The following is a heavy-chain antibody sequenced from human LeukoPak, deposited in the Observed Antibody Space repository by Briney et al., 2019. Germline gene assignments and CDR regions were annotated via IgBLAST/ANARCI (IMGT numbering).Heavy chain of an antibody. D-gene: IGHD2-2*01. CDR2: ISYDGSNK. CDR3: ARDLHQLLSGGYYMDV. Sequence: GGSLRLSCAASGFTFSSYAMHWVRQAPGKGLEWVAVISYDGSNKYYADSVKGRFTISRDNSKNTLYLQMNSLRAEDTAVYYCARDLHQLLSGGYYMDVWGKGTTVTVSS. V-gene: IGHV3-30-3*01. CDR1: GFTFSSYA. J-gene: IGHJ6*03.